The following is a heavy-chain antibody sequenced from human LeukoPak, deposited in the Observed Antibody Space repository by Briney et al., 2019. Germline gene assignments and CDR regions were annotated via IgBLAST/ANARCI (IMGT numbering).Heavy chain of an antibody. J-gene: IGHJ6*02. CDR1: GSTFSSYS. CDR2: ISSSSSTI. D-gene: IGHD6-13*01. V-gene: IGHV3-48*01. Sequence: GGFLRLSCAASGSTFSSYSMNWVRQAPGKGLEWVLYISSSSSTIYYADSVKGRFTISRDNAKNSLYLQMNSLRAEDTAVYYCAREGRIAAANYYYYGMDVWGQGTTVTVSS. CDR3: AREGRIAAANYYYYGMDV.